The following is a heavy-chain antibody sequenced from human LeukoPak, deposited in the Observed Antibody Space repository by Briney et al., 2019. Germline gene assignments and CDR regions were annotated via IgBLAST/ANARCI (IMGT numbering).Heavy chain of an antibody. V-gene: IGHV4-61*02. J-gene: IGHJ3*02. D-gene: IGHD6-13*01. CDR1: GGSISRGSYY. CDR3: ARSRDIAAATAFDI. CDR2: IYYSGST. Sequence: PSQTLSLTCSVSGGSISRGSYYWNWIRQPAGKGLEWMGRIYYSGSTNYNPSLKSRVTISVDTSKNQFSLKLSSVTAADTAVYYCARSRDIAAATAFDIWGQGTMVTVSS.